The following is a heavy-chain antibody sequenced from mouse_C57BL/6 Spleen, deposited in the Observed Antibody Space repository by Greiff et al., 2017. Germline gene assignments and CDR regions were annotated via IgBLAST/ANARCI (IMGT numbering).Heavy chain of an antibody. CDR1: GYTFTSYW. Sequence: QVQLKQPGAELVRPGSSVKLSCKASGYTFTSYWMNWVKQRPRQGLEWIGNIDPSDSDTHYNQKFKDKATLTVDKSSSTAYMQLSSLTSEDSAVYYWAKVAGREYYAIDYWGQGTLVTVSS. CDR2: IDPSDSDT. J-gene: IGHJ4*01. CDR3: AKVAGREYYAIDY. V-gene: IGHV1-52*01. D-gene: IGHD1-1*02.